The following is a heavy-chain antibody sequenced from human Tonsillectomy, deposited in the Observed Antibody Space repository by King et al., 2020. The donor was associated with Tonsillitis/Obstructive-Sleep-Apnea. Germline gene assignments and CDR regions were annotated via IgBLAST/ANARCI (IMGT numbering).Heavy chain of an antibody. CDR3: AREVNFDSRAYPYDY. J-gene: IGHJ4*02. Sequence: QLVQSGAEVKKPGESLRISCKGSGYSFTAYCITWVRQMPGKGLEWMGRIDPYDSKATYNPSFQGHVTISADKSSNTAFLDWSGLRASDTAMYYCAREVNFDSRAYPYDYWGQGTLVTVTS. V-gene: IGHV5-10-1*01. CDR1: GYSFTAYC. D-gene: IGHD3-22*01. CDR2: IDPYDSKA.